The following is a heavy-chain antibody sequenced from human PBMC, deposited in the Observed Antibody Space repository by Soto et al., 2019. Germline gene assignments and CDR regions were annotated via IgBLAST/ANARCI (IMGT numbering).Heavy chain of an antibody. D-gene: IGHD4-4*01. Sequence: EVQLVESGGGLVQPGGSLRLSCAASGFTFSYAWINWVRQAPGKGLEWVGRIKSRTDGGTTDFAAPVKGRFAISRDDAKNILILQMNGLQIEDTAGYYCTTDSYSSVTITRFDYWGRGALVTVSS. CDR1: GFTFSYAW. J-gene: IGHJ4*01. V-gene: IGHV3-15*07. CDR2: IKSRTDGGTT. CDR3: TTDSYSSVTITRFDY.